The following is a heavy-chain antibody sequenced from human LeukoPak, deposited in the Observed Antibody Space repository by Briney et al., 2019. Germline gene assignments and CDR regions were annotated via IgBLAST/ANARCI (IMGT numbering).Heavy chain of an antibody. Sequence: GSLRLSCAASGFTFSSYSMNWVRRPPGKGLEWIGSIYHSGSTYYNPSLKSRVTISVDTSKNQFSLKLSSVTAADTAVYYCAVSFPPFVVVIAQGGGAFDIWGQGTMVTVSS. V-gene: IGHV4-38-2*01. D-gene: IGHD2-21*01. CDR2: IYHSGST. CDR3: AVSFPPFVVVIAQGGGAFDI. CDR1: GFTFSSYS. J-gene: IGHJ3*02.